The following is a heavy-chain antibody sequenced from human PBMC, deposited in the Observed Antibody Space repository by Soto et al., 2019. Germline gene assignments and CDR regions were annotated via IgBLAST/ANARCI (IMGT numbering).Heavy chain of an antibody. CDR1: GFTVSTDW. V-gene: IGHV3-66*01. CDR3: VRENYYYGMDA. Sequence: GGSLRLSCAASGFTVSTDWMYWVRQAPGKGLEWVSVIKSGGNTNYADSVEGRFSISRDNSKNTVYLQMNSLRGEDTAVYYCVRENYYYGMDAWGQGTRVTVSS. J-gene: IGHJ6*02. CDR2: IKSGGNT.